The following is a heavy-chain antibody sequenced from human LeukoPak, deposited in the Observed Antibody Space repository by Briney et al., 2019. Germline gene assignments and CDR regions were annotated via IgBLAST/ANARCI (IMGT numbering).Heavy chain of an antibody. CDR1: GFTFSSYA. CDR2: ISYDGSNK. CDR3: ARGLFLSGYLDAFDM. Sequence: GGSLRLSCAASGFTFSSYAMHWVRQAPGKGLEWVAVISYDGSNKFYADSVKGRFTFSRDNSKNTLYLQMNSLRVEDTAVYYCARGLFLSGYLDAFDMWGQGTVVTVSS. V-gene: IGHV3-30*14. D-gene: IGHD3-22*01. J-gene: IGHJ3*02.